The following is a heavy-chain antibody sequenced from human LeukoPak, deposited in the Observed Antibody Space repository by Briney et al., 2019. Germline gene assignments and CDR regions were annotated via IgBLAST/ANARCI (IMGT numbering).Heavy chain of an antibody. D-gene: IGHD4-23*01. CDR1: GGSLSSYY. V-gene: IGHV4-59*08. Sequence: SETLSLTCTVSGGSLSSYYWSWIRQPPGKGLEWIGDIYYSGSTNYNPSLKSRVTISVDTSNHQLPLQLSSVTAPDTAVYYCASLPYLLRWRDDAFDIWGQGTMVTVSS. CDR3: ASLPYLLRWRDDAFDI. CDR2: IYYSGST. J-gene: IGHJ3*02.